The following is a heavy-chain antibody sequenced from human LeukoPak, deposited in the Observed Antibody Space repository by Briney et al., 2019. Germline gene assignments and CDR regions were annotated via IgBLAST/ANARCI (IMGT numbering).Heavy chain of an antibody. CDR1: GFTFRSYW. CDR2: IKQDGSEK. Sequence: GGSLRLSCAASGFTFRSYWMTWVRQAPGKGLEWVANIKQDGSEKHYVDSVRGRFTISRDNTKNSLYLQLNSLRAEDTAVYYCARDLLYGDYVGAYFDYWGQGALVTVSS. CDR3: ARDLLYGDYVGAYFDY. V-gene: IGHV3-7*01. D-gene: IGHD4-17*01. J-gene: IGHJ4*02.